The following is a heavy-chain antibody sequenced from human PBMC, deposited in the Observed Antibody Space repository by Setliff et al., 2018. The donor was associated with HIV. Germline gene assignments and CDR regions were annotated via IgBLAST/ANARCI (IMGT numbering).Heavy chain of an antibody. Sequence: ASVKVSCKASGYTFTSYDINWVRQATGQGLEWMGWMNPKSGNTGYAQNFQDRVTMTTDTATSTAYMELRSLRSDDTAVYYCARDYYDLSSYHHYRHDCFDPWGQGTLVTVSS. V-gene: IGHV1-8*01. CDR3: ARDYYDLSSYHHYRHDCFDP. CDR1: GYTFTSYD. CDR2: MNPKSGNT. J-gene: IGHJ5*02. D-gene: IGHD3-10*01.